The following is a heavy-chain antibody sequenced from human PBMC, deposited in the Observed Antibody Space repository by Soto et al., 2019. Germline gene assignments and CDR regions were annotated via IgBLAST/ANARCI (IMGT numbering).Heavy chain of an antibody. J-gene: IGHJ4*02. Sequence: ASVKVSCKTSGYTFTNYGISWVRQAPGQGLEWMGWISAYNGNTDYAQKLQGRVTMTTDTSTSTAYMELRSLRSDDTAVYYCARDYYKFYDSSGYYRSPAYWGQGTLVTVSS. CDR1: GYTFTNYG. CDR3: ARDYYKFYDSSGYYRSPAY. D-gene: IGHD3-22*01. V-gene: IGHV1-18*01. CDR2: ISAYNGNT.